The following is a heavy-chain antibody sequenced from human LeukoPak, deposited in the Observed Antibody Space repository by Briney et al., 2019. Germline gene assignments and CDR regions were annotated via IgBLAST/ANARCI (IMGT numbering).Heavy chain of an antibody. D-gene: IGHD2-2*01. CDR1: GLTFSSYA. Sequence: GGSLRLSCAASGLTFSSYAMSWVRQAPGKGLEWVSAISGSGGSTYYADSVKGRFTISRDNSKNTLYLQMNSLRAEDTAVYYCAKDLGYCSSTSCYQGAFDIWGQGTMVTVSS. CDR2: ISGSGGST. J-gene: IGHJ3*02. CDR3: AKDLGYCSSTSCYQGAFDI. V-gene: IGHV3-23*01.